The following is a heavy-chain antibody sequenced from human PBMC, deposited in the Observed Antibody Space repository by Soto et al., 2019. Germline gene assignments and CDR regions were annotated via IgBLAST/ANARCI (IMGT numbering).Heavy chain of an antibody. CDR3: ARAPNDYSNLYCVSDNWFDP. Sequence: QVQLVQSGAEVKKPGASVKVSCKASGYTFTSYDINWVRQATGQGLEWMGWMNPNSGNTGYAQKFQGRVTMTRNTSISTADMELSSLRSEETAVYYCARAPNDYSNLYCVSDNWFDPWGQGTLVTVSS. V-gene: IGHV1-8*01. J-gene: IGHJ5*02. D-gene: IGHD4-4*01. CDR1: GYTFTSYD. CDR2: MNPNSGNT.